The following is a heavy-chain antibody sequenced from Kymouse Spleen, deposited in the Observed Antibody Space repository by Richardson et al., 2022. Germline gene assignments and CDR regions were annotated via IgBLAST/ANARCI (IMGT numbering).Heavy chain of an antibody. J-gene: IGHJ6*02. CDR2: INHSGST. CDR1: GGSFSGYY. D-gene: IGHD1-7*01. CDR3: ARGGYNWNYGSDYYYGMDV. Sequence: QVQLQQWGAGLLKPSETLSLTCAVYGGSFSGYYWSWIRQPPGKGLEWIGEINHSGSTNYNPSLKSRVTISVDTSKNQFSLKLSSVTAADTAVYYCARGGYNWNYGSDYYYGMDVWGQGTTVTVSS. V-gene: IGHV4-34*01.